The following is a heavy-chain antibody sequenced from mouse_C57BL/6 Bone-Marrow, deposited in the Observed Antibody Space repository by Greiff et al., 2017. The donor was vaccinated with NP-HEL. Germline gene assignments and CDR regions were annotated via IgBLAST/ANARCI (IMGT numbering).Heavy chain of an antibody. CDR1: GFTFSNYW. CDR2: IRLKSDNYAT. V-gene: IGHV6-3*01. D-gene: IGHD2-3*01. Sequence: EVKLVESGGGLVQPGGSMKLSCVASGFTFSNYWMNWVRQSPEKGLEWVAQIRLKSDNYATHYAESVKGRFTISRDDSKSSVYLQMNNLRAEDTGIYYCTRSDGYSAWFAYWGQGTLVTVSA. J-gene: IGHJ3*01. CDR3: TRSDGYSAWFAY.